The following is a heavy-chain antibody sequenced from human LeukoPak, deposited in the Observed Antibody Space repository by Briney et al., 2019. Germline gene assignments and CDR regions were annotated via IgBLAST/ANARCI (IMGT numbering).Heavy chain of an antibody. CDR3: ARAPSGWHATDV. CDR1: RFTFGNYL. CDR2: VHIDGSST. D-gene: IGHD6-19*01. Sequence: GGSLRLSCAASRFTFGNYLMHWVRQAPGKGLMWVSRVHIDGSSTTYADSVKGRFTISRDDAKNTLYLQMNSLRAEDTAVYYCARAPSGWHATDVWGQGTTVTVSS. J-gene: IGHJ6*02. V-gene: IGHV3-74*01.